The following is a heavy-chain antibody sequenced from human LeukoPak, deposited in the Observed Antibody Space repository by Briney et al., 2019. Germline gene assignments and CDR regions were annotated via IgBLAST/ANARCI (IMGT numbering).Heavy chain of an antibody. V-gene: IGHV3-23*01. Sequence: GGSLRLSCAASGFTFSSYAMSWVRQAPGKGLEWVSVISGSGDSTYYGDSVKGRFTISRDNAKNSLYLQMNSLRAEDTAVYYCARDQDGAPGYSSSWYLGGGVGYYYYYGMDVWGQGTTVTVSS. D-gene: IGHD6-13*01. J-gene: IGHJ6*02. CDR3: ARDQDGAPGYSSSWYLGGGVGYYYYYGMDV. CDR1: GFTFSSYA. CDR2: ISGSGDST.